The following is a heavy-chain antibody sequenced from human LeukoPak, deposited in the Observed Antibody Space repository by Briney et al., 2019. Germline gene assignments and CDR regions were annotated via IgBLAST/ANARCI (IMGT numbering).Heavy chain of an antibody. J-gene: IGHJ4*02. CDR2: IYKTGRT. D-gene: IGHD1-26*01. CDR3: ARQGELAIDY. V-gene: IGHV4-59*08. CDR1: GGSVTNYY. Sequence: SDTLSLTCSVSGGSVTNYYWSWIRQSPGKGLEWIGFIYKTGRTNYNPSLQSPVTMSIHTSKNQFSLKQSSVTAADTAVYYCARQGELAIDYWGQGTLVTV.